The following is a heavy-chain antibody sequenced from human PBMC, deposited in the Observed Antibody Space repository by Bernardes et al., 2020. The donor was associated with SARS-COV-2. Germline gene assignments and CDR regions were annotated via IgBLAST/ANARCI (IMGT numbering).Heavy chain of an antibody. V-gene: IGHV3-23*01. CDR2: ISGSGGST. CDR3: AKALRYYYYMDV. J-gene: IGHJ6*03. CDR1: GFTFSSYA. D-gene: IGHD3-16*01. Sequence: GGSLRLSRAASGFTFSSYAMSWVRQAPGKGLEWVSAISGSGGSTYYADSVKGRFTISRDNSKNTLYLQMNSLRAEDTAVYYCAKALRYYYYMDVWGKGTTVTVSS.